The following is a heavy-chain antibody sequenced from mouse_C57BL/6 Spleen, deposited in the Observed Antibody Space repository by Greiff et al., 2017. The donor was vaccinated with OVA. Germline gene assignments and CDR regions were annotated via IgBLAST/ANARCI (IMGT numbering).Heavy chain of an antibody. D-gene: IGHD2-3*01. V-gene: IGHV6-3*01. J-gene: IGHJ1*03. CDR3: TSGYYHWYFDV. Sequence: EVMLVESGGGLVQPGGSMKLSCVASGFTFSNYWMNWVRQSPEKGLEWVAQIRLKSDNYATHYAESVKGRFTISRDDSKSSVYLQMNNLRAEDTGIYYCTSGYYHWYFDVWGTGTTVTVSS. CDR1: GFTFSNYW. CDR2: IRLKSDNYAT.